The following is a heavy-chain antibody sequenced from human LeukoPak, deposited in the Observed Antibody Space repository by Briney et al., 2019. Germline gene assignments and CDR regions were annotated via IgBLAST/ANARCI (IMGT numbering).Heavy chain of an antibody. J-gene: IGHJ4*02. CDR2: ISYDGSNK. Sequence: GGSLRLSCAASGVTFRSYGMHWVRQAPGKGLEWVAVISYDGSNKYYADSVKGRFTISRDNSKNTLYLQMNSLRAEDTAVYYCAKDGGSYCDYWGQGTLVTVSS. V-gene: IGHV3-30*18. D-gene: IGHD1-26*01. CDR3: AKDGGSYCDY. CDR1: GVTFRSYG.